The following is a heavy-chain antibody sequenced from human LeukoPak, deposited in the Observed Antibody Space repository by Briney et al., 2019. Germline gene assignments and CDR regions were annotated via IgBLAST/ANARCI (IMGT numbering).Heavy chain of an antibody. Sequence: PGGSLRLSCAASGFTFSSHWMTWIRQAPGKGLEWVASIKKDVGEKFYVDSVKGRFTISRDNAKNSLYLHMNSLRVEDTAVYYCAREFYYYDSSGYYTGGAFDIWGQGTMVTVSS. D-gene: IGHD3-22*01. CDR1: GFTFSSHW. CDR2: IKKDVGEK. V-gene: IGHV3-7*01. J-gene: IGHJ3*02. CDR3: AREFYYYDSSGYYTGGAFDI.